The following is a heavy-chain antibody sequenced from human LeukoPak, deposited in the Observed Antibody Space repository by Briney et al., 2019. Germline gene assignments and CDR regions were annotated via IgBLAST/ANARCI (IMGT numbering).Heavy chain of an antibody. D-gene: IGHD7-27*01. CDR3: ARAGDGVSFHMDV. V-gene: IGHV3-53*01. CDR1: GFTFSTYG. J-gene: IGHJ6*03. CDR2: IYSGGTT. Sequence: GGSLRLSCAASGFTFSTYGMNWVRQAPGKGLEWVSVIYSGGTTYYADSVRGRFTISRDNSKNTLYLQMNSLRAEDTAVYYCARAGDGVSFHMDVWGKGTTVTISS.